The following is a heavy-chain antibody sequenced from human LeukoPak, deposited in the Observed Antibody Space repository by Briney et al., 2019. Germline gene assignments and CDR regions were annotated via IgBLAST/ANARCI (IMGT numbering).Heavy chain of an antibody. Sequence: GGSLRLSCAASGFTVSSNYMSWVRQAPGKGLEWVSVIYSGGSTYYADSVKGRFTISRDNSKNTLYLQMNSLRAEDTAVYYCARDDSSGYFYVYWGQGTLVTVSS. CDR1: GFTVSSNY. CDR3: ARDDSSGYFYVY. V-gene: IGHV3-66*01. D-gene: IGHD3-22*01. CDR2: IYSGGST. J-gene: IGHJ4*02.